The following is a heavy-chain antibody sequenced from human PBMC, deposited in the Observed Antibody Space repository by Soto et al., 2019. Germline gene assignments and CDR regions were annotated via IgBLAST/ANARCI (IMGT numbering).Heavy chain of an antibody. D-gene: IGHD1-26*01. V-gene: IGHV3-15*01. Sequence: PXGSLELSGVASGLTFNNAWMNWVRQAPGKGLEWVGRIRSKGDGGTTDYAAPVKGRFTISRDDSKNMVDLQMSSLKTEDTAIYYCTTYSGAAFEYWGQGALVTVSS. CDR2: IRSKGDGGTT. CDR1: GLTFNNAW. CDR3: TTYSGAAFEY. J-gene: IGHJ4*02.